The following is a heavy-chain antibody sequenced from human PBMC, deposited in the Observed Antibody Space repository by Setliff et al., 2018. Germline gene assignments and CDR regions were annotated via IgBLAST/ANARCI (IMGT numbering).Heavy chain of an antibody. CDR1: GDSMSTYY. V-gene: IGHV4-59*01. J-gene: IGHJ4*02. CDR2: IYYGGSA. Sequence: PSETLSLTCSVSGDSMSTYYWNWIRLSPGKGLEWSGNIYYGGSANYNPSLKSRVTISVDMSKNQFSLRLNSLTAADTAIYYCARGNMFDGSGRWFDYWGQGTLVTVSS. D-gene: IGHD3-10*01. CDR3: ARGNMFDGSGRWFDY.